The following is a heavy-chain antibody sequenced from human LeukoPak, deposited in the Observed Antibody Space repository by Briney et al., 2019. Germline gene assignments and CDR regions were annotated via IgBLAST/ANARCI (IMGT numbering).Heavy chain of an antibody. D-gene: IGHD3-9*01. CDR1: GGSISNSDYY. CDR2: IYHSGST. V-gene: IGHV4-39*01. J-gene: IGHJ4*02. Sequence: SETLSPTCTVSGGSISNSDYYWGWIRQPPGKGLEWIGSIYHSGSTYYNPSLKSRVTISVDTSKKQFSLKLSSVTAADTAVYYCARASRYYHMLTGYYLSAFDYWGQGTLVTVSS. CDR3: ARASRYYHMLTGYYLSAFDY.